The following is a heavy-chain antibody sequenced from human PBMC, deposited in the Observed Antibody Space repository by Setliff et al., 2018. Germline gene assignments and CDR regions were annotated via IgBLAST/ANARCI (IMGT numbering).Heavy chain of an antibody. D-gene: IGHD3-16*01. Sequence: SETLSLTCAVYGGSFSGYYWSWTRQPPGKGLEWIGEINHSGSTNYNPSLKSRVTISVDTSKNQFSLTLSSVTAADTAVYYCARLPNYVWGSPVDYWGQGTLVTVSS. CDR2: INHSGST. V-gene: IGHV4-34*01. CDR1: GGSFSGYY. CDR3: ARLPNYVWGSPVDY. J-gene: IGHJ4*02.